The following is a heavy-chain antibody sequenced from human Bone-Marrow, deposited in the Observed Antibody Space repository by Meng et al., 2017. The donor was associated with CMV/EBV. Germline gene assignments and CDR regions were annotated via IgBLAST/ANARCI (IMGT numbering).Heavy chain of an antibody. D-gene: IGHD6-19*01. Sequence: GESLKISCAASGFTFSSYSMNWVRQAPGRGLEWVSIIYSSGFSARYVDSVKGRFTISRNNSASTLFLQMNNLRAEDTAVYYCAKSNGWYGKYYFDSWGQGILVIVSS. CDR3: AKSNGWYGKYYFDS. CDR1: GFTFSSYS. CDR2: IYSSGFSA. V-gene: IGHV3-23*03. J-gene: IGHJ4*02.